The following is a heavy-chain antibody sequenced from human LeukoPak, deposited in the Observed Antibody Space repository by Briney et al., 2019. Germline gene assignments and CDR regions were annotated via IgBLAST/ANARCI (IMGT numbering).Heavy chain of an antibody. CDR3: ARDFHSGARGVILKYFDY. Sequence: GGSLRLSCAASGFTFSSYSMNWVRQAPGKGLEWVSSISSSSSYIYYADSVKGRFTISRDNAKNSLYLQMNSLRAEDTAVYYCARDFHSGARGVILKYFDYWGQGTLVTVSS. V-gene: IGHV3-21*01. CDR2: ISSSSSYI. J-gene: IGHJ4*02. CDR1: GFTFSSYS. D-gene: IGHD3-10*01.